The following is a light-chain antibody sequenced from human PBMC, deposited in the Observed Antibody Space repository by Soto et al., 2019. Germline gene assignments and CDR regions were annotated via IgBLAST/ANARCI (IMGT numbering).Light chain of an antibody. V-gene: IGKV3-11*01. CDR3: QQRSNWPLT. J-gene: IGKJ4*01. CDR1: QSVSSY. CDR2: DAS. Sequence: EIVLTQSPATLSLSPGERATLSCRASQSVSSYLAWYQQKPGQAPRLLIYDASNRATGIPARFSGCGSGTNFTLTISSLGPEDFAVYYCQQRSNWPLTFGGGTKVEIK.